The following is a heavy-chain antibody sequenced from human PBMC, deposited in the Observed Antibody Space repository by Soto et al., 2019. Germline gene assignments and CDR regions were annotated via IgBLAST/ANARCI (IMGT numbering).Heavy chain of an antibody. V-gene: IGHV3-23*01. D-gene: IGHD3-10*01. CDR3: ARGGADHYQYGMDV. Sequence: SGGSLRLSCAASGFPLIYAMSWVRQPPGKRLEWVSSMNGAVTSTSYADSAKGRFTMSRDNSKNTLFLEMNSLRVEDTAVYYCARGGADHYQYGMDVWGQGTTVTDSS. CDR2: MNGAVTST. CDR1: GFPLIYA. J-gene: IGHJ6*02.